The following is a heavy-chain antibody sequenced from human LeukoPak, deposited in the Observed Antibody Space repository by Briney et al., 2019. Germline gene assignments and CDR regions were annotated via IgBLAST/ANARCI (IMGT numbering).Heavy chain of an antibody. J-gene: IGHJ4*02. CDR3: AKSEGSSSARRFDY. CDR2: ISAGGENT. CDR1: GFIFPSYA. D-gene: IGHD6-19*01. Sequence: GGSLRLSCAASGFIFPSYAVSWVRQALGKGLEWVSAISAGGENTDYADSVKGRFTISRDNSKNTLYLQVNSLRAEDTAAYYCAKSEGSSSARRFDYWGQGTLVTVSS. V-gene: IGHV3-23*01.